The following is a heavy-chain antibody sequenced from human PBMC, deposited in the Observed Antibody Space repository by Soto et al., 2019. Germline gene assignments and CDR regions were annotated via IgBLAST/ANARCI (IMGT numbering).Heavy chain of an antibody. Sequence: PGGSLRLSFAASGFTVSSNYMSWVRQAPGKGLEWVSVIYSGGSTYYADSVKGRFTSSRDNSKNTLYIQMNSLRAEDTAVYYCARGGNWNYDYYYGMDVWGQGTTVTVSS. J-gene: IGHJ6*02. CDR3: ARGGNWNYDYYYGMDV. D-gene: IGHD1-20*01. CDR2: IYSGGST. CDR1: GFTVSSNY. V-gene: IGHV3-53*01.